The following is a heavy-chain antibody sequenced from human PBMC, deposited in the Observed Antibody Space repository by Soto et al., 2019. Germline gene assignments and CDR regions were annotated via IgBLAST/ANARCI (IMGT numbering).Heavy chain of an antibody. CDR1: GFTFSSYW. J-gene: IGHJ4*02. CDR3: ARAGYYGSGSYYECYFDY. CDR2: ITQDGSEK. Sequence: GSLRLSCAASGFTFSSYWMSWVRQAPGKGLEWVANITQDGSEKYYVDSVKGRFTISRDNAKNSLYLQMNSLRAEDAAVYYVARAGYYGSGSYYECYFDYWGQGTLVTVSS. V-gene: IGHV3-7*01. D-gene: IGHD3-10*01.